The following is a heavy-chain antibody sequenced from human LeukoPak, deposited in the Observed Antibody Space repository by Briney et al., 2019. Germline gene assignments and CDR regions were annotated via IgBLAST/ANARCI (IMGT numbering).Heavy chain of an antibody. CDR1: GFTFSSYV. Sequence: PGGSLRLSCAASGFTFSSYVMHWVRQAPGKGLEWVAFIRYDGSNKYYSDSVKGRFTISRDNSKNTLYLQMNSLRAEDTAVYYCAKGPIPGFDYWGQGALVTVSS. J-gene: IGHJ4*02. CDR2: IRYDGSNK. V-gene: IGHV3-30*02. CDR3: AKGPIPGFDY.